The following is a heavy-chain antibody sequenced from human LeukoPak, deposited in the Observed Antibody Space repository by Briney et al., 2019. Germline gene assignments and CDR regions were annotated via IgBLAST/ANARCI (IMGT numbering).Heavy chain of an antibody. CDR1: GYTFTSYG. D-gene: IGHD5-18*01. V-gene: IGHV1-18*01. CDR2: ISAYNGNT. CDR3: ARDRGVDTAMVSSWFDP. J-gene: IGHJ5*02. Sequence: ASVKVSCKASGYTFTSYGISWVRQAPGQGLEWMGWISAYNGNTNYAQKLQGRVTMTTDTSTSTAYMELRSLRSDDTAVYYCARDRGVDTAMVSSWFDPWGRGTLVTVSS.